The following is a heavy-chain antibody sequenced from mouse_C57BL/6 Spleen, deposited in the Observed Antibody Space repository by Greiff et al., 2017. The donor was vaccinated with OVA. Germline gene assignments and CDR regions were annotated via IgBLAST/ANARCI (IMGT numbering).Heavy chain of an antibody. CDR3: AREPPLITTVVARGFAY. J-gene: IGHJ3*01. Sequence: VQRVESGAELVRPGASVKLSCKASGYTFTDYYINWVKQRPGQGLEWIARIYPGSGNTYYNEKFKGKATLTAEKSSSTAYMQLSSLTSEDSAVYFGAREPPLITTVVARGFAYWGQGTLVTVSA. CDR2: IYPGSGNT. V-gene: IGHV1-76*01. CDR1: GYTFTDYY. D-gene: IGHD1-1*01.